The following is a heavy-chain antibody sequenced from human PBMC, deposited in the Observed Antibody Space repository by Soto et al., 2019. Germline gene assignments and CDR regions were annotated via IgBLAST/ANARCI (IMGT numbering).Heavy chain of an antibody. CDR3: ANGGDSGPGLFDP. CDR2: ISGSGGST. J-gene: IGHJ5*02. CDR1: GFTFSRYA. Sequence: EVQLLESGGGLVQPGGSLRLSCAASGFTFSRYAMSWVRQAPGKGLEWVSAISGSGGSTYYADSVKGRFTVSRDNSKNTLYLQMTSLRAQDPAVYYCANGGDSGPGLFDPWGRGTLVTVSS. D-gene: IGHD3-10*01. V-gene: IGHV3-23*01.